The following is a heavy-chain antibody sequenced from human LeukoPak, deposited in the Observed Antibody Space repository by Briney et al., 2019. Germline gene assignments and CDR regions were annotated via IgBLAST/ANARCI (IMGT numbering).Heavy chain of an antibody. Sequence: GGSLRLSCAGSGFTFRSNWMNWVRQAPGKGLEWVAHVKTDGSAKIYADSVKGRFTISRDNAKDSYLQMNSLRVEDTAVYYCARDFFGWSSLGHWGQGTLVTVSS. V-gene: IGHV3-7*01. D-gene: IGHD6-19*01. CDR1: GFTFRSNW. CDR3: ARDFFGWSSLGH. J-gene: IGHJ1*01. CDR2: VKTDGSAK.